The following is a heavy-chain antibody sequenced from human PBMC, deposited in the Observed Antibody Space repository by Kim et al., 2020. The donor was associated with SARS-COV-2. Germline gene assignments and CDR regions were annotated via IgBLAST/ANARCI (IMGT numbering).Heavy chain of an antibody. CDR2: MYYSSRT. Sequence: SETLSLTCSVSGGSITSGGCYWGWIRQPPEKGLEWIGSMYYSSRTAYHPSLRSRGTISIDSSQNQFFLNLRSVTAADTAVYYCVRFRAGTMENDWGQGTQVTVSS. D-gene: IGHD3-10*01. J-gene: IGHJ4*02. CDR1: GGSITSGGCY. CDR3: VRFRAGTMEND. V-gene: IGHV4-39*01.